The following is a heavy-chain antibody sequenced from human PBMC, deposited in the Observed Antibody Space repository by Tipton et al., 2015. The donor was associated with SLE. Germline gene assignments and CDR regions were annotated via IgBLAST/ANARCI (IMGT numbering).Heavy chain of an antibody. Sequence: QLVQSGAEVKKSGESLTISCKASGYNFSTYWIGWVRQMPGKGLELMGMIYPGDSHTIYSPSFQGQVTMSADKSISTAFLRWGSLKASDTAMCYCARGESYFYFYKDVWGKGTTVTVSS. CDR2: IYPGDSHT. CDR3: ARGESYFYFYKDV. J-gene: IGHJ6*03. V-gene: IGHV5-51*03. CDR1: GYNFSTYW.